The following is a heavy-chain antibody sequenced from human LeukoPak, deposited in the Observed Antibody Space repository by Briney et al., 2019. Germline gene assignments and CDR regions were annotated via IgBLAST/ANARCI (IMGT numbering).Heavy chain of an antibody. CDR2: ISGSGGST. D-gene: IGHD4-17*01. Sequence: VRSLRLSCAASGFTFSSYAMSWVRQAPRKGLEWVSAISGSGGSTYYADSVKGRFTISRDNSKNTLYLQMNSLRAEDTAVYYCAKDITVTTWGAFDIWGQGTMVAVCS. CDR3: AKDITVTTWGAFDI. CDR1: GFTFSSYA. V-gene: IGHV3-23*01. J-gene: IGHJ3*02.